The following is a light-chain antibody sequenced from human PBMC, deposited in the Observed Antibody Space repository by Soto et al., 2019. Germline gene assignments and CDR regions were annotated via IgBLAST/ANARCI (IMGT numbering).Light chain of an antibody. CDR3: QKYNNWPRT. V-gene: IGKV3-11*01. CDR1: QSVSRY. Sequence: EIMFTQSPPTLSLSPGERATLSCRASQSVSRYLAWYQQKPGQAPRLLIYDASNRASGTPARFSGSGSGTDFTLTISSLEPEDFAVYYCQKYNNWPRTFGQGTKV. CDR2: DAS. J-gene: IGKJ1*01.